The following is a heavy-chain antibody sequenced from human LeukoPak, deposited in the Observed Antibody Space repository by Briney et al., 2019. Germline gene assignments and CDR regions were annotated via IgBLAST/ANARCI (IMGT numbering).Heavy chain of an antibody. CDR1: PLSVTNYY. V-gene: IGHV4-59*08. J-gene: IGHJ4*02. Sequence: SETLSLTCAVSPLSVTNYYWSWIRQPPGKGLEWIGYIYYTGNTNYNPSLKSRVTLSLDTSKSQFSLRLNSVTATDTAVYYCARHASYFYSSPYADWGQGTLVTVSS. CDR3: ARHASYFYSSPYAD. CDR2: IYYTGNT. D-gene: IGHD3-22*01.